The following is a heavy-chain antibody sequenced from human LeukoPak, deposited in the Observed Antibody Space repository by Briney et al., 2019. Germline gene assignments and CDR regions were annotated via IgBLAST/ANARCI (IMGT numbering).Heavy chain of an antibody. D-gene: IGHD4-17*01. V-gene: IGHV4-59*01. CDR2: IYYSGST. J-gene: IGHJ4*02. CDR3: ARGYGDHFIY. CDR1: GGSISSYY. Sequence: SETLSLTCTVSGGSISSYYRSWIRQPPGKGLEWIGYIYYSGSTNCNPSLKSRVTISVDTSKNQFSLKLSSVTAADTAVYYCARGYGDHFIYWGQGTLVTVSS.